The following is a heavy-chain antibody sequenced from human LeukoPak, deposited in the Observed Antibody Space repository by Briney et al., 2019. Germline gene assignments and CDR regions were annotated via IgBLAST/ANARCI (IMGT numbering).Heavy chain of an antibody. CDR1: GFTFSSYS. V-gene: IGHV3-21*01. Sequence: GRSLRLSCAASGFTFSSYSMHWVRQAPGKGLEWVSAISCGGSYIYYADSVKGRFTISRDNAKNTLYLQMNSLRAEDTAVYYCGRDLVVVPAGIGYNWFVPWRGGTVDSVSS. D-gene: IGHD2-2*02. CDR2: ISCGGSYI. J-gene: IGHJ5*02. CDR3: GRDLVVVPAGIGYNWFVP.